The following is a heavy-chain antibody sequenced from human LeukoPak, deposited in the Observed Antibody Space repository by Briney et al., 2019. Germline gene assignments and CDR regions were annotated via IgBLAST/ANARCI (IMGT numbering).Heavy chain of an antibody. CDR3: AKEGCSGGSCYS. CDR2: ISGSGGST. D-gene: IGHD2-15*01. V-gene: IGHV3-23*01. Sequence: PGGSLRLSCAASGFTFSSYWMHWVRQAPGKGLEWVSAISGSGGSTYYADSVKGRFTISRDNSKNTLYLQMNSLRAEDTAVYYCAKEGCSGGSCYSWGQGTLVTVSS. CDR1: GFTFSSYW. J-gene: IGHJ4*02.